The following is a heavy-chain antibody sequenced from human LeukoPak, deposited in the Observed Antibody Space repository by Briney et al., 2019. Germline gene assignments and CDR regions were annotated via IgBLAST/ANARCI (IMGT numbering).Heavy chain of an antibody. D-gene: IGHD6-19*01. CDR2: ISGGGGST. J-gene: IGHJ4*02. CDR3: AKGPSVAGNPYFYY. Sequence: GGSLRLLRAASGFTFSSYSIRWVRQAPGKGLEWVSAISGGGGSTYYADSVKGRFTISRDNSKNTLYLQMNSLRAEDTAVYYCAKGPSVAGNPYFYYWGQ. CDR1: GFTFSSYS. V-gene: IGHV3-23*01.